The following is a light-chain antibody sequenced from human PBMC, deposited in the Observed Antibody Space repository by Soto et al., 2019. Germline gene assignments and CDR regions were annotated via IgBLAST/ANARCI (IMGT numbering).Light chain of an antibody. CDR3: QQYHSFFSVT. CDR2: DAS. J-gene: IGKJ1*01. Sequence: DIQMTQSPSTLSASVGDRVTITCRASETISSWLAWYQQKEGKAPKLLMYDASTLESGVPPRFSGSRSGTEFTITISSLQPDDCGTYYCQQYHSFFSVTFGQGTKVDIK. CDR1: ETISSW. V-gene: IGKV1-5*01.